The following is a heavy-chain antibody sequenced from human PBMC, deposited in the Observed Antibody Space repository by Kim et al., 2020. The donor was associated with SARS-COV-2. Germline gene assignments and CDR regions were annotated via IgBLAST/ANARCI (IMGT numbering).Heavy chain of an antibody. V-gene: IGHV3-30*18. CDR1: GFSFSTYG. D-gene: IGHD3-22*01. Sequence: GGSLRLSCAASGFSFSTYGMHWVRQAPGKGLEWVAVISYDGSNKYYADSVKGRFTIARDNSMDTLYLQMNSLRAEDTALYYCAKGGARRQWLFGAFDYWGQGTVVTVSP. J-gene: IGHJ4*02. CDR3: AKGGARRQWLFGAFDY. CDR2: ISYDGSNK.